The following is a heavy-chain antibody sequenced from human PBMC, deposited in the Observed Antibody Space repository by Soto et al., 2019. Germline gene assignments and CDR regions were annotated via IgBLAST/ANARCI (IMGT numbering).Heavy chain of an antibody. J-gene: IGHJ4*02. CDR2: LSGSGGST. D-gene: IGHD3-9*01. Sequence: EVQLLESGGGLVQPGGSLRLSCAASGFTFSSYAMSWVRQAPGKGLEWVSALSGSGGSTYYADSVKGRFTISRDNSKNRLYLQMNSLRAEDTAVYYCAKDSLLRYFDWLSGGYWGQGTLVTVSS. CDR1: GFTFSSYA. V-gene: IGHV3-23*01. CDR3: AKDSLLRYFDWLSGGY.